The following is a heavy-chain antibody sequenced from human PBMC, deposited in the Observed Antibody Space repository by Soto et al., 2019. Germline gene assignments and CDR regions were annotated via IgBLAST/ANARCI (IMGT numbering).Heavy chain of an antibody. CDR2: INLNSGDI. J-gene: IGHJ6*02. CDR3: ARDWIVVVLAAARDPDYYYYGMDV. CDR1: GYPFSRYY. D-gene: IGHD2-21*01. Sequence: QVRLEQSGTEVREPGASVNVSCKASGYPFSRYYMHWVRRAPGQGIEWMGIINLNSGDITYAPKFQGRLNVTRDTSTSTVYMYLSSLRSDDTAVYYCARDWIVVVLAAARDPDYYYYGMDVWGQGTTVIVSS. V-gene: IGHV1-46*01.